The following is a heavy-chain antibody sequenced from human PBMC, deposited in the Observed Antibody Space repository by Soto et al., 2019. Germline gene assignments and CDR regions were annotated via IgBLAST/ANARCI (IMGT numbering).Heavy chain of an antibody. CDR1: GYNFVNHG. J-gene: IGHJ4*02. CDR2: ISGHNGAT. V-gene: IGHV1-18*04. Sequence: QVPLVQSGPEVMKPGASVKVSCKTSGYNFVNHGISWVRQAPGRGLEWLGWISGHNGATKYGKRLQGRVTMTRDTSTTTAYMELRSLRSDDTAVYYCARDLYPLAYYFDYWGQGTLVTVSS. CDR3: ARDLYPLAYYFDY.